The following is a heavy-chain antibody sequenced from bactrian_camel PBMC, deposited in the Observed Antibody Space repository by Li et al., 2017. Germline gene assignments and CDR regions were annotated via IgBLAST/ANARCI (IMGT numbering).Heavy chain of an antibody. D-gene: IGHD3*01. Sequence: HVQLVESGGGLVRPGGSLRLSCSASGFPSGVVGMNWVRQAPGKGLEWVAAIRSDGSNTVYTDSVKGRLTMSSDNAKNTVYLQINSLKSEDTALYYCAMASGGWFGFWDYWGQGTQVTVS. V-gene: IGHV3S6*01. CDR3: AMASGGWFGFWDY. J-gene: IGHJ4*01. CDR1: GFPSGVVG. CDR2: IRSDGSNT.